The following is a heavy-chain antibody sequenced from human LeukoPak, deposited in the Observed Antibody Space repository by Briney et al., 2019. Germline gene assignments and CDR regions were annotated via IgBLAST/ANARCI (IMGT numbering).Heavy chain of an antibody. V-gene: IGHV1-18*01. J-gene: IGHJ4*02. D-gene: IGHD3-10*01. CDR1: GYTFTSYG. CDR2: ISAYNGNT. Sequence: ASEKVSCKASGYTFTSYGNSWVRQAPGQGREGMGWISAYNGNTNYAQKLQGRVTMTTDTSTSTAYMELRSLRSDDTAVYYCARDRVLLWFGELFDYWGQGTLVTVSS. CDR3: ARDRVLLWFGELFDY.